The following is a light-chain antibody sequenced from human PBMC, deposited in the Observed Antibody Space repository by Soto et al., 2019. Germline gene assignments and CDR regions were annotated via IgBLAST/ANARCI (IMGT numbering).Light chain of an antibody. V-gene: IGKV1-5*03. J-gene: IGKJ5*01. CDR3: QQYGGSPIT. CDR2: KAS. CDR1: QSISAW. Sequence: DIQMTQSPSTLSASVGDSVSINCRASQSISAWLAWYQQKPGKAPGLLIYKASTLEIGVPSRFSGSGSGTDFTLTITRLEPEDFALYYCQQYGGSPITFGLGTRLEI.